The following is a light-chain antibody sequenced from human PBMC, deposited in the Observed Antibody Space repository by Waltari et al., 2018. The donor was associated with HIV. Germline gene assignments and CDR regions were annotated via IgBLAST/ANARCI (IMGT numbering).Light chain of an antibody. Sequence: QSALTQPPSASGSPGQSVTISCTGTSSDVGGYNFVSWYQQHPGKAPKFIIYEVNNRPSGVPSRFSGSKSGNTASLTVSGLQAEDEADYYCSSYGGSDNRVVFGGGTKLTVL. CDR3: SSYGGSDNRVV. V-gene: IGLV2-8*01. CDR1: SSDVGGYNF. CDR2: EVN. J-gene: IGLJ2*01.